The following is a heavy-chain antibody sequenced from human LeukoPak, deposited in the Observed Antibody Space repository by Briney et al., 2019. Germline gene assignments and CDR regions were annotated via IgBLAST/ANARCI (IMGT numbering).Heavy chain of an antibody. CDR1: GFTFSSNA. Sequence: GGSLRLSCAASGFTFSSNAIHWVRQVPGKGLEWVAVISSDGTNKYYADSVKGRFTISRDNSKNTLYLQMSSLRAEDTAVYFCARGNAYTSTVIFYFAFDIWGQGTMVTVSS. J-gene: IGHJ3*02. D-gene: IGHD3-16*02. CDR3: ARGNAYTSTVIFYFAFDI. V-gene: IGHV3-30-3*01. CDR2: ISSDGTNK.